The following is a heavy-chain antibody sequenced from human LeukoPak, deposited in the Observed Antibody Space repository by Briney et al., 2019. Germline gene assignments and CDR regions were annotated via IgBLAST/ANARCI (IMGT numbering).Heavy chain of an antibody. J-gene: IGHJ4*02. CDR1: GGSISSYY. Sequence: PSETLSLTCTVSGGSISSYYWSWIRQPPGKGLEWIGYIYYSGSTNYNPSLTSRVTISVDTSKNQFSLKLSSVTAADTAVYYCARVSSAMVTQFDYWGQGTLVTVSS. D-gene: IGHD5-18*01. CDR2: IYYSGST. V-gene: IGHV4-59*01. CDR3: ARVSSAMVTQFDY.